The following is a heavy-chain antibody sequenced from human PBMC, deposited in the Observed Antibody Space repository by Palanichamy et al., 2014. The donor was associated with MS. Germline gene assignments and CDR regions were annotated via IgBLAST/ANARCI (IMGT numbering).Heavy chain of an antibody. CDR2: INHSGST. J-gene: IGHJ6*02. Sequence: QVQLQQWGGRTVEAFGDPVPHLRCLWWVLQWLLLELDPPAPREGAGVDWEINHSGSTNYNPSLKSRVTISVDTSKNQFSLKLSSVTAADTAVYYCARGAPDYYGSGSKGMDVWGQGTTVTVSS. D-gene: IGHD3-10*01. CDR3: ARGAPDYYGSGSKGMDV. CDR1: WVLQWLL. V-gene: IGHV4-34*01.